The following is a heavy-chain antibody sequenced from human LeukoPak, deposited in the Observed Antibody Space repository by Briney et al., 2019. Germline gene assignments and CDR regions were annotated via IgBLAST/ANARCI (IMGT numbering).Heavy chain of an antibody. CDR3: ARASTMPWFDP. CDR2: ISSSSSYI. CDR1: GFTFTTYT. V-gene: IGHV3-21*01. D-gene: IGHD2-2*01. Sequence: GGSLRLSCAASGFTFTTYTMNWVRQAPGKGLEWVSSISSSSSYIYYADSVKGRFTISRDNAKNSLYLQMNSLRAEDTAVYYCARASTMPWFDPWGQGTLVTVSS. J-gene: IGHJ5*02.